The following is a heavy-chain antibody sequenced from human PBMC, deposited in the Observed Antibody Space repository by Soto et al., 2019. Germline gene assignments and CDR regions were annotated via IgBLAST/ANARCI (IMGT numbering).Heavy chain of an antibody. CDR3: ARDRHSRGVKFPMDV. CDR1: GFTFIIYG. J-gene: IGHJ6*02. D-gene: IGHD3-10*01. Sequence: PGGSLNLSCAASGFTFIIYGMHWVGQAPGKGLEWVALISYDGSDESYADSVKGRFTISRDNSKNTLYLEMNSLTPEDTAVYYCARDRHSRGVKFPMDVWGQGTTVTVS. V-gene: IGHV3-30*03. CDR2: ISYDGSDE.